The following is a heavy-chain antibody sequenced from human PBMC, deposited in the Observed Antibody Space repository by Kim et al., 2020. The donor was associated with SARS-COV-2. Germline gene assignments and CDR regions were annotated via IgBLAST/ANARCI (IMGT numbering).Heavy chain of an antibody. V-gene: IGHV3-49*02. CDR2: TT. Sequence: TTEYATSVKGRVTISRDDSKSIADLQMDSLKTEDTAVYYCTRRRDGYNWDWGQGTLVTVSS. CDR3: TRRRDGYNWD. J-gene: IGHJ4*02. D-gene: IGHD5-12*01.